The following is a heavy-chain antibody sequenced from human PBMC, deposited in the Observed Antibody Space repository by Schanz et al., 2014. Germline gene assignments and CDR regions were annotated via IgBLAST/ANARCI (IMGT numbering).Heavy chain of an antibody. CDR1: GGSIRSYF. CDR3: ARGGYGSGSYRGFDY. Sequence: QVQLQESGPGLVKPSQTLSLTCTVSGGSIRSYFWSWIRQPPGKGLEWIGYIYYSGSSDYNPSLKSRVTISVDTSKSQFSLKLSSVTAADTAVYYCARGGYGSGSYRGFDYWGQGTLXTVSS. CDR2: IYYSGSS. V-gene: IGHV4-59*01. J-gene: IGHJ4*02. D-gene: IGHD3-10*01.